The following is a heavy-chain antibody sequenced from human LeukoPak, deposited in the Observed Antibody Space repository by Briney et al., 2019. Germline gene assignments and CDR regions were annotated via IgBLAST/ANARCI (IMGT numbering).Heavy chain of an antibody. V-gene: IGHV4-59*08. CDR1: GGSISNYY. D-gene: IGHD5-18*01. Sequence: PSETLSLTCTVSGGSISNYYWSCIRQPPGKGLVWIGYIYYSGSTNYNPSLKSRVTISVDTSKNQFSLKLNSVTAADTAVYYCARHSYGSQFDYWGQGTLVTVSS. CDR2: IYYSGST. J-gene: IGHJ4*02. CDR3: ARHSYGSQFDY.